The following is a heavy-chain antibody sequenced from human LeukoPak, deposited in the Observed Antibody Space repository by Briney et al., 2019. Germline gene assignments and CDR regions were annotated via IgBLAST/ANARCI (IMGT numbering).Heavy chain of an antibody. CDR3: ARSAYNYGYVYFDH. D-gene: IGHD5-18*01. V-gene: IGHV1-2*02. CDR1: GYTFTGCF. J-gene: IGHJ4*02. CDR2: IDPNSDNI. Sequence: GSVKVSCKASGYTFTGCFIHYVRQAPGQGLEWMGWIDPNSDNIRYSETFKDRVIMTRDTSTNTAYMELSWLRSDDTAVYYCARSAYNYGYVYFDHWGQGTLVIVSS.